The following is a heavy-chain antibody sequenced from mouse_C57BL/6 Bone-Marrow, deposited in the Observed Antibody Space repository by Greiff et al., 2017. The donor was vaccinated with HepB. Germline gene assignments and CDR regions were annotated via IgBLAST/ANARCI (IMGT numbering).Heavy chain of an antibody. CDR3: VRHGSSYYYYAMDY. CDR2: IRSKSNNYAT. J-gene: IGHJ4*01. D-gene: IGHD1-1*01. V-gene: IGHV10-1*01. CDR1: GFSFNTYA. Sequence: EVKVVESGGGLVQPKGSLKLSCAASGFSFNTYAMNWVRQAPGKGLEWVARIRSKSNNYATYYADSVKDRFTISRDDSESMLYLQMNNLKTEDTAMYYCVRHGSSYYYYAMDYWGQGTSVTVSS.